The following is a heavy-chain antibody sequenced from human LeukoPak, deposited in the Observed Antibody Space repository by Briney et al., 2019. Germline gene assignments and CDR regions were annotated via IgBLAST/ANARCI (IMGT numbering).Heavy chain of an antibody. V-gene: IGHV4-59*01. CDR3: ARLYYYDSSGYGYYFDY. D-gene: IGHD3-22*01. CDR1: GGSISSYY. CDR2: IYYSGST. J-gene: IGHJ4*02. Sequence: PSETLSLTCTVSGGSISSYYWSWIRQPPRKGLEWIGYIYYSGSTNYNPSLKSRVTISVDTSKNQFSLKLSSVTAADTAVYYCARLYYYDSSGYGYYFDYWGQGTLVTVSS.